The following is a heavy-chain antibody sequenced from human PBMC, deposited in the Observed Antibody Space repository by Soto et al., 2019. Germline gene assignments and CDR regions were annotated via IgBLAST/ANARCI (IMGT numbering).Heavy chain of an antibody. J-gene: IGHJ4*02. CDR1: CGAIYRSGYY. CDR2: IDYNGVT. Sequence: SETLSLTCTVSCGAIYRSGYYWGWSRQPPGRGLEWIGNIDYNGVTYSNPSLKRRVTISRDTSKNQFSLKLPSVTAADTALYYCGKVLVGATGHTDSDSWAPGPLAPVSP. CDR3: GKVLVGATGHTDSDS. V-gene: IGHV4-39*01. D-gene: IGHD2-15*01.